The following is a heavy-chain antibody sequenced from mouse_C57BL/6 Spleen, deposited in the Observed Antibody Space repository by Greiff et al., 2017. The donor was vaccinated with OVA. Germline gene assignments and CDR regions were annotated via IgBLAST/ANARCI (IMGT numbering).Heavy chain of an antibody. V-gene: IGHV14-3*01. CDR1: GFNIKNTY. D-gene: IGHD1-1*01. CDR3: ARYYGSRYYAMDY. CDR2: IDPANGNT. Sequence: VQLKESVAELVRPGASVKLSCTASGFNIKNTYMHWVKQRPEQGLEWIGRIDPANGNTKYAPKFQGKATITADTSSNTAYLQLSSLTSEDTAIYYCARYYGSRYYAMDYWGQGTSVTVSS. J-gene: IGHJ4*01.